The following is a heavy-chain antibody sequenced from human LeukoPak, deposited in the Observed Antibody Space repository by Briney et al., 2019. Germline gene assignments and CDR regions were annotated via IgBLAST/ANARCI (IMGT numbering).Heavy chain of an antibody. J-gene: IGHJ4*02. CDR3: ARDTDSAGRSLNY. Sequence: ASVKVSCKASGYTFTGHYMHWVRQAPGQGLEWMGWINPNSGGTNYAQKFQGRVTMTRDTSISTAYMELSRLRSDDTAVYYCARDTDSAGRSLNYWGQGTLVTVSS. CDR1: GYTFTGHY. V-gene: IGHV1-2*02. D-gene: IGHD6-19*01. CDR2: INPNSGGT.